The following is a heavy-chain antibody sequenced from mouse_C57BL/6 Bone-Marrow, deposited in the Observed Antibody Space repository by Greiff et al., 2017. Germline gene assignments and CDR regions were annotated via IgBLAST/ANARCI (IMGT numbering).Heavy chain of an antibody. J-gene: IGHJ3*01. D-gene: IGHD1-1*01. CDR1: GYTFTSYW. CDR2: INPSSGYT. CDR3: ASLSDPFAY. Sequence: VQLQQSGAELAKPGASVKLSCKASGYTFTSYWMHWVKQRPGQGLEWIGYINPSSGYTKYHQKFKDKATLTADKSSSTAYMQLSSLTYEDAAVYYFASLSDPFAYWGQGTLVTVSA. V-gene: IGHV1-7*01.